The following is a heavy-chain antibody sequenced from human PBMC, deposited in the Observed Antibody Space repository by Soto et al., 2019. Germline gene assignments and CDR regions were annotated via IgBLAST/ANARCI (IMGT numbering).Heavy chain of an antibody. CDR3: ARCPSYDFWSGYYGYYGMDV. V-gene: IGHV1-2*04. Sequence: ASVKVSCKASGYTFTGYYMHCVRQAPGQGLEWMGWINPNSGGTNYAQKFQGWVTMTRDTSISTAYMELSRLRSDDTAVYYCARCPSYDFWSGYYGYYGMDVWGQGTTVTVSS. CDR2: INPNSGGT. D-gene: IGHD3-3*01. J-gene: IGHJ6*02. CDR1: GYTFTGYY.